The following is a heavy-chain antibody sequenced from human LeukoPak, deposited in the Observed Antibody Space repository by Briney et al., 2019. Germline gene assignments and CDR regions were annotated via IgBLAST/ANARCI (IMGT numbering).Heavy chain of an antibody. V-gene: IGHV3-48*03. D-gene: IGHD3-22*01. CDR3: ARPGRDDSRGYYWYFDL. J-gene: IGHJ2*01. Sequence: PGGSLRLSCAASGFTLSSYEMNWVRQAPGKGLEWVSYIRSSDSTIHYADSVKGRFTISRDNAKNSLYLQMNSLRAEDTAVYYCARPGRDDSRGYYWYFDLWGRGTLVTVSS. CDR2: IRSSDSTI. CDR1: GFTLSSYE.